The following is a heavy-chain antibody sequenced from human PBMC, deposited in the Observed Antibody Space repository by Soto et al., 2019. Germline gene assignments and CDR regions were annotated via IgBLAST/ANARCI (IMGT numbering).Heavy chain of an antibody. J-gene: IGHJ6*02. CDR1: GGTFSSYA. Sequence: QVQLVQSGAEVKKPGSSVKVSCKASGGTFSSYAISWVRQAPGQGLEWMGGIIPIFGTANYAQKFQDRVTITAAESTSTAYMELSSLRSEDTAVYYCARSSITLVRGADYTMDVWGQGTTVTVSS. D-gene: IGHD3-10*01. CDR3: ARSSITLVRGADYTMDV. V-gene: IGHV1-69*01. CDR2: IIPIFGTA.